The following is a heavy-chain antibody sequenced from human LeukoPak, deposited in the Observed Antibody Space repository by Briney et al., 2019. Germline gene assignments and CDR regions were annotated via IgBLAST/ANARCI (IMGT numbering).Heavy chain of an antibody. Sequence: SGGSLRLSCAASEFTFSDLGMHWVRQTPGKGLEWLAFIRFDGSAKFYADSVKGRFSISRDNSRNTLFLQMNSLRIEDTAVYHRAKDDGDYYWGQGALVTVSS. J-gene: IGHJ4*02. CDR2: IRFDGSAK. D-gene: IGHD4-17*01. V-gene: IGHV3-30*02. CDR3: AKDDGDYY. CDR1: EFTFSDLG.